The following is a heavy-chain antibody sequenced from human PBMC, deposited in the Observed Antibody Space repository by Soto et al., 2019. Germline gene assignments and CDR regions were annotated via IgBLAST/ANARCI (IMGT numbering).Heavy chain of an antibody. J-gene: IGHJ5*02. Sequence: QVQLVESGGGVVQPGRSLRLSCAASGFTFSSYAMHWVRQAPGKGLEWVAVISYDGSIKYYADSVKGRFTISRDNSKNTLYLQMNSLRAEDTAVYYCARERGSPPGWFDPWGQGTLVTVSS. D-gene: IGHD6-13*01. V-gene: IGHV3-30-3*01. CDR3: ARERGSPPGWFDP. CDR2: ISYDGSIK. CDR1: GFTFSSYA.